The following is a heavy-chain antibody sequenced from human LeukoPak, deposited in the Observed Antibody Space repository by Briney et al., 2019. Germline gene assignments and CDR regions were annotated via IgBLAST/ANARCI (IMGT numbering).Heavy chain of an antibody. J-gene: IGHJ3*02. D-gene: IGHD2-2*02. CDR2: INPNSGGT. CDR3: ARYCSSTSCYTGGGTDAFDI. CDR1: GYTFTSYG. Sequence: ASVKVSCKASGYTFTSYGISWVRQAPGQGLEWMGWINPNSGGTNYAQKFQGRVTMTRDTSISTAYMELSRLRSDDTAVYYCARYCSSTSCYTGGGTDAFDIWGQGTMVTVSS. V-gene: IGHV1-2*02.